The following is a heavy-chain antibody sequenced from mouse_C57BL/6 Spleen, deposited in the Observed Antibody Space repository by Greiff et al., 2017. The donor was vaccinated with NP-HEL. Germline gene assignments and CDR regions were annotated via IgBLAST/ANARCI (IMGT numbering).Heavy chain of an antibody. V-gene: IGHV1-36*01. D-gene: IGHD1-1*01. CDR2: VYPYNGGT. CDR3: ARDITTVVATHHGPWFAY. CDR1: GFTFTDYY. Sequence: VQLKESGPVLVKPGPSVKISCKASGFTFTDYYMHWVKQSHGKSLEWIGLVYPYNGGTSYNQKFKGKATLTVDTSSSTAYMELNSLTSEDSAVYYCARDITTVVATHHGPWFAYWGQGTLVTVSA. J-gene: IGHJ3*01.